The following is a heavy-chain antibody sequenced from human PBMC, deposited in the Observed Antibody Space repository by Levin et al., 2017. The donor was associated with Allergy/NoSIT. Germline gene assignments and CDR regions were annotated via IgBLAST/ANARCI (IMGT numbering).Heavy chain of an antibody. D-gene: IGHD5-18*01. J-gene: IGHJ4*02. Sequence: GGSLRLSCAASGFTFSNYWMHWVRQAPGNRLVWVSRINSDGTTTTYADSVKGRFTISRDNAKNTLYLQMNSLRAEDTAVYYCARGSGYSYGYAQDYWGQGTLVTVSS. CDR1: GFTFSNYW. CDR2: INSDGTTT. V-gene: IGHV3-74*01. CDR3: ARGSGYSYGYAQDY.